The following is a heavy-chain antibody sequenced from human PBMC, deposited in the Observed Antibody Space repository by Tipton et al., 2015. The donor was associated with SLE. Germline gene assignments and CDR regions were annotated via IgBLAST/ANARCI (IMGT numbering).Heavy chain of an antibody. CDR1: GFTFSSYA. CDR2: ITVSSSRT. V-gene: IGHV3-23*01. Sequence: GSLRLSCAAFGFTFSSYAMSWVRQAPGKGLEWVSGITVSSSRTYYADSVKGRFTISRDNSKNTLYLQMNSLRAEDTALYYCAKDLSGDAYKLSLYYYYGMDVWGQGTTVTVSS. J-gene: IGHJ6*02. D-gene: IGHD5-24*01. CDR3: AKDLSGDAYKLSLYYYYGMDV.